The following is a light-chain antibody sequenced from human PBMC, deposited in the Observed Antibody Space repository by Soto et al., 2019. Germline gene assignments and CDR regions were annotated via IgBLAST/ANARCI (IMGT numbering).Light chain of an antibody. CDR2: EVS. J-gene: IGLJ1*01. V-gene: IGLV2-14*01. Sequence: QSVLTQPAPVSGSPGHSITISCTGTSSDVGGHKYVSWYQQHPGKAPKLMIYEVSNRPPGVSNRFSGSKSGNTASLTISGLQAEDEADYYCSSFTSGSLYLFGTGTKVTVL. CDR3: SSFTSGSLYL. CDR1: SSDVGGHKY.